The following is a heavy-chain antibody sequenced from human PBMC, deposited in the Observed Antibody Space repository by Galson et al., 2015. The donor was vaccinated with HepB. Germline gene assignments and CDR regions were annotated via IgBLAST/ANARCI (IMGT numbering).Heavy chain of an antibody. J-gene: IGHJ5*02. Sequence: SLRLSCAASGFPFNNAWMTWVRQAPGMGLEWVGRIKSKTDGETTDYAAPVKGGFTISRDDSKNSLYLQMNSLKTEDTAVYYCTTDVYYSTYWSWLDPWGQGTLVTVSS. V-gene: IGHV3-15*01. D-gene: IGHD2-8*02. CDR2: IKSKTDGETT. CDR3: TTDVYYSTYWSWLDP. CDR1: GFPFNNAW.